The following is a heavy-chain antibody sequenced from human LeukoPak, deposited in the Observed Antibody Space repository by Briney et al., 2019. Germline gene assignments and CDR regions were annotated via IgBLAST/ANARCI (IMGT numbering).Heavy chain of an antibody. V-gene: IGHV4-39*07. D-gene: IGHD5-12*01. CDR2: ISSSGST. CDR1: GGSISSSSYY. J-gene: IGHJ4*02. Sequence: SETLSLTCTVSGGSISSSSYYWGWIRQPPGKGLEWIGRISSSGSTNYNPSLKSRVTMSVDTSKNQFSLMLSSVTAADTAVYYCTRDSSGYDWFYDYWGQGTLVTVSS. CDR3: TRDSSGYDWFYDY.